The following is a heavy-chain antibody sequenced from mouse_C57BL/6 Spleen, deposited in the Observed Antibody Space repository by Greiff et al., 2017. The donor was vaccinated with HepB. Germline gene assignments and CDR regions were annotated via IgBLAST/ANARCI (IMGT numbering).Heavy chain of an antibody. Sequence: EVQLQQSGPELVKPGASVKISCKASGYTFTDYYMNWVKQSHGKSLEWIGDINPNNGGTSYNQKFKGKATLTVDKSSSTAYMDLRSLTSEDSAVYYCASPFLPWGQGTTLTVSS. J-gene: IGHJ2*01. CDR3: ASPFLP. V-gene: IGHV1-26*01. CDR1: GYTFTDYY. CDR2: INPNNGGT.